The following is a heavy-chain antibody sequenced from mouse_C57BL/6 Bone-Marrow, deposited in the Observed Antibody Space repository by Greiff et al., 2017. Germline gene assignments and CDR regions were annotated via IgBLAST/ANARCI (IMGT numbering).Heavy chain of an antibody. Sequence: QVQLQQSGAELAKPGASVKLSCKASGYTFTSYWMHWVKQRPGQGLEWIGYINPSSGYTKYNQKFKDKATLTADKSSNTAYMQLSSLTYEDSAVYYCARLTGGDYWGQGTTLTVSS. V-gene: IGHV1-7*01. CDR2: INPSSGYT. J-gene: IGHJ2*01. CDR3: ARLTGGDY. CDR1: GYTFTSYW. D-gene: IGHD4-1*01.